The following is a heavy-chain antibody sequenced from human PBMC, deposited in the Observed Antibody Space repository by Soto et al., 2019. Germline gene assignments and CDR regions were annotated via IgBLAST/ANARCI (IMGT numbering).Heavy chain of an antibody. CDR1: GGSISSGGYY. Sequence: PSETLSLTCTVSGGSISSGGYYWSWIRQHPGKGLEWIGYIYYSGSTYYNPPLKSRVTISVDTSKNQFSLKLSSVTAADTAVYYCARRYYYGSGSLLGNWFDPWGQGTLVTVSS. J-gene: IGHJ5*02. V-gene: IGHV4-31*03. CDR2: IYYSGST. D-gene: IGHD3-10*01. CDR3: ARRYYYGSGSLLGNWFDP.